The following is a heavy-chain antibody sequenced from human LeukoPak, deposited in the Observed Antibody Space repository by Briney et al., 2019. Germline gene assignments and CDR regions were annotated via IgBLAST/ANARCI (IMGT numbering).Heavy chain of an antibody. CDR2: IYFNGST. V-gene: IGHV4-59*01. CDR1: GGSISSYY. J-gene: IGHJ4*02. D-gene: IGHD3-10*01. Sequence: KTSETLSLTCTVSGGSISSYYWSWIRQPPGKGLEWIGYIYFNGSTNYNPSLKSRVTISVDTSKNQFSLRLSSVTAADTATYYCARQGGRPKYYGSGSYYNGRYYFDYWGQGTLVIVSS. CDR3: ARQGGRPKYYGSGSYYNGRYYFDY.